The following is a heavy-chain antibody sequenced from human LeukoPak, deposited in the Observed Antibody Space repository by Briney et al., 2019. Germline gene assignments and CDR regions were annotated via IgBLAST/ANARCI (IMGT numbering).Heavy chain of an antibody. CDR2: IYYSGST. CDR3: ARHKDYYDSSLDY. Sequence: SETPSLTCTVSGGSISSSSYSWGWIRQPPGKGLEWIGSIYYSGSTYYNPSLKSRVTISVDTSKNQFSLKLSSVTAADTAVYYCARHKDYYDSSLDYWGQGTLVTVSS. CDR1: GGSISSSSYS. V-gene: IGHV4-39*01. D-gene: IGHD3-22*01. J-gene: IGHJ4*02.